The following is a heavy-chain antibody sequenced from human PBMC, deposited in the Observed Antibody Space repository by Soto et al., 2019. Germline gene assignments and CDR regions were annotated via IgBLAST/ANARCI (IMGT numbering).Heavy chain of an antibody. CDR3: ARDRNYPRDQFDN. J-gene: IGHJ4*02. CDR1: GFTFSSYA. D-gene: IGHD1-7*01. Sequence: GGPLRLSCVGSGFTFSSYAMSWVRQAPGRGPEWVSAIGGDGSTWYADSVRGRFTISRDNSKNTVYVQMNSLRAEDTAIYYCARDRNYPRDQFDNWGQGILVTVSS. CDR2: IGGDGST. V-gene: IGHV3-23*01.